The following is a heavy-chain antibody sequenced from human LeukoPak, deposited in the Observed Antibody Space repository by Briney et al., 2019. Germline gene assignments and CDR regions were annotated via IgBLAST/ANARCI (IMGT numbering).Heavy chain of an antibody. CDR2: IIPIFGTA. D-gene: IGHD2-2*01. CDR3: ARAIDCSSTSCFSRVANT. V-gene: IGHV1-69*05. CDR1: GGTFSSYA. Sequence: SVKVSCKASGGTFSSYAISWVRQAPGQGLEWMGRIIPIFGTANYAQKFQGRVTITTDESTSTAYMELSSLRSGDTAVYYCARAIDCSSTSCFSRVANTWGQGTLVTVSS. J-gene: IGHJ5*02.